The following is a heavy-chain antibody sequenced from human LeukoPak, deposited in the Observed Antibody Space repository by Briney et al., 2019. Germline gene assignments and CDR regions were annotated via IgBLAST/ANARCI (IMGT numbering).Heavy chain of an antibody. Sequence: GGSLRLSCAAYAFTFSSYSMNWVRQAPGKGLEWVSYISSSSSIMDYADSVKGRFTISRDNAENSLYLQMNSLRAEDTAVYYCARGRGYSYGYSDYWGQGTLVTVSS. CDR3: ARGRGYSYGYSDY. V-gene: IGHV3-48*01. D-gene: IGHD5-18*01. J-gene: IGHJ4*02. CDR2: ISSSSSIM. CDR1: AFTFSSYS.